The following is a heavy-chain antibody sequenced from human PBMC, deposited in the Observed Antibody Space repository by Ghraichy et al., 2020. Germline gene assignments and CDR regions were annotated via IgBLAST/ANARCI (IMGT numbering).Heavy chain of an antibody. CDR2: ISYNGSNK. CDR3: AKLLGSLVRGLIVPSFDF. D-gene: IGHD3-10*01. V-gene: IGHV3-30*18. Sequence: GGSLRLSCAASGFTFSSYGMHWVRQAPGRGLEWMAVISYNGSNKYYADSVKGRFTISRDNSKNTLYLQMNSLRLEDTAVYYCAKLLGSLVRGLIVPSFDFWGQGTLVTVSS. J-gene: IGHJ4*02. CDR1: GFTFSSYG.